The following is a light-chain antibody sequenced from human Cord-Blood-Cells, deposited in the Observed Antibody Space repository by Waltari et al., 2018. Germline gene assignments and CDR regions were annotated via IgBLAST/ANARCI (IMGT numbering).Light chain of an antibody. CDR1: QSVSSY. V-gene: IGKV3-11*01. J-gene: IGKJ4*01. CDR3: QQRSNWPLT. Sequence: EIVLTPSPATLSLSPGDRATLSCRASQSVSSYLAWYQQKPGQAPRLLIYDASNRATGIPARFSGSGSGTDFTLTISSLEPEDFAVYYCQQRSNWPLTFGGGTKVEIK. CDR2: DAS.